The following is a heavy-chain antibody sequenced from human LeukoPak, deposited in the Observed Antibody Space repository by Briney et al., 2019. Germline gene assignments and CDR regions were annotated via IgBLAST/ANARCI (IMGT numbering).Heavy chain of an antibody. Sequence: SGGSLRLSCAASGFTVSRNYMSWVRQAPGKGLEWVSVIYSDGSTYNADSVKGRFTISRDNSKNTVYLQMNSLRAEDTAVYYCAKDLGNSFDYWGQGTLVTVSS. CDR2: IYSDGST. V-gene: IGHV3-66*02. CDR3: AKDLGNSFDY. D-gene: IGHD4-23*01. CDR1: GFTVSRNY. J-gene: IGHJ4*02.